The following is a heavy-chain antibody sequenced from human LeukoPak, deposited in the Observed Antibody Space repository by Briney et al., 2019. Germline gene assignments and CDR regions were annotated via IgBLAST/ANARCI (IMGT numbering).Heavy chain of an antibody. V-gene: IGHV1-69*05. CDR1: GGTFSRFT. J-gene: IGHJ6*02. CDR3: ARWWDDGSGYSYLYGMDV. Sequence: SVKVSCKASGGTFSRFTISWVRQAPGQGFEWMGGITPIFGTANFAQKFQGRVTMTRDTSTSTVYMELSSLRSEDTAVYYCARWWDDGSGYSYLYGMDVWGQGTTVTVSS. CDR2: ITPIFGTA. D-gene: IGHD3-22*01.